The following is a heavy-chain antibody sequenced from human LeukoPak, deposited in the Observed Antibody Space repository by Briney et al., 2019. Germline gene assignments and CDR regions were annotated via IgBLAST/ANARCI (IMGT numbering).Heavy chain of an antibody. V-gene: IGHV1-2*02. Sequence: GASVKVSCKASGYTFTGYYMHWVRQAPGQGLEWMGWINPNSGGTNYAQKFQGRVTMTRNTSISTAYMELSSLRSEDTAVYYCARTGSSSGWYVFEITDYYYMDVWGKGTTVTISS. D-gene: IGHD6-19*01. CDR2: INPNSGGT. CDR3: ARTGSSSGWYVFEITDYYYMDV. CDR1: GYTFTGYY. J-gene: IGHJ6*03.